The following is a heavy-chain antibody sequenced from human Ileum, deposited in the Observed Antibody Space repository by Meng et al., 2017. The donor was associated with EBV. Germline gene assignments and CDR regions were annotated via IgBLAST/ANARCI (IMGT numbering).Heavy chain of an antibody. CDR3: ARGQKGYFDL. V-gene: IGHV4-30-4*01. CDR2: IYNSGST. CDR1: GGSISSSNYY. Sequence: QLQLQESGPGLVKPSQTLSPTCTVSGGSISSSNYYWSWIRQPPGKGLEWSGHIYNSGSTYYNPSLKSRITISVDTSKNQFSLKLSSVTAADTAVYYCARGQKGYFDLWGRGTLVTVSS. J-gene: IGHJ2*01.